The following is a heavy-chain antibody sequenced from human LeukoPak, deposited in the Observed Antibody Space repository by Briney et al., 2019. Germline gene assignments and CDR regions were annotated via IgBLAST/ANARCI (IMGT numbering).Heavy chain of an antibody. Sequence: GGSLRLSCAASGFTFSSNTKNWVRQAPGKGLEWVSSISSSSSYMKYADSVRGRFTISRDNAKNSLYLQMNSLRAEDTAVYYCASEDYYDSSAYYYRNFQHWGQGTLVTVSA. V-gene: IGHV3-21*01. J-gene: IGHJ1*01. CDR3: ASEDYYDSSAYYYRNFQH. D-gene: IGHD3-22*01. CDR2: ISSSSSYM. CDR1: GFTFSSNT.